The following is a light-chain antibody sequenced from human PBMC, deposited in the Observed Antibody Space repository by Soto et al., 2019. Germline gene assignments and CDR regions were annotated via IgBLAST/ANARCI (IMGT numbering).Light chain of an antibody. CDR3: GTWDSSLSALV. CDR2: DNN. Sequence: QSVLTQPPSVSAAPGQTVTISCSGSSSNIGNNYVSWYQQLPGTAPKLLIYDNNKQPSGIPDRFSGSKSGTSATLGITGLQTGDEADYYCGTWDSSLSALVFGGGTKLTVL. J-gene: IGLJ2*01. V-gene: IGLV1-51*01. CDR1: SSNIGNNY.